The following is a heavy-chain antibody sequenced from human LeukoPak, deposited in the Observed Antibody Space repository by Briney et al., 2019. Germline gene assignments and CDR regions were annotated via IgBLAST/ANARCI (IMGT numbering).Heavy chain of an antibody. J-gene: IGHJ6*02. D-gene: IGHD5-18*01. V-gene: IGHV3-7*01. CDR1: GFSLSNYW. CDR3: AWYGLPHGLAV. CDR2: INRDGSDK. Sequence: GGSLRLSCAASGFSLSNYWMSWVRQAPGKGLEWVANINRDGSDKYYVDSVMGRFTISKDNAKNSVYLQMNSLRPEDTAIYYCAWYGLPHGLAVGAQGTRAPVPS.